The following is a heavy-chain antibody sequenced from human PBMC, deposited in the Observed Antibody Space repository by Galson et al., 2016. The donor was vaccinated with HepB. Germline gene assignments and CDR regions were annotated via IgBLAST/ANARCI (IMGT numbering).Heavy chain of an antibody. D-gene: IGHD5-12*01. CDR1: GDSISSSTYY. CDR2: IFYSGST. V-gene: IGHV4-39*01. CDR3: VRHTYSGYDYDC. Sequence: SETLSLTCTVSGDSISSSTYYWGWIRQPPGKGLEWIGSIFYSGSTSYNPSLKSRVTISVDTSKNQFSLKLRSVTAADTAVYYCVRHTYSGYDYDCWGQGTLVTVSS. J-gene: IGHJ4*02.